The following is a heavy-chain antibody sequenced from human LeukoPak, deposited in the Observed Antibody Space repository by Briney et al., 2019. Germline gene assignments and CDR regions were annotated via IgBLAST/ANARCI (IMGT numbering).Heavy chain of an antibody. CDR2: VYYSGST. D-gene: IGHD2-2*01. CDR3: ASSPRLTTSWFLFDS. V-gene: IGHV4-59*08. Sequence: PSETLSLTCSVSGDSFSNYYWTWIRQPPGKGLEWIGYVYYSGSTNYNPSLKTRLHLSVDTSKNRFSLKLSSVAAADTAVYYCASSPRLTTSWFLFDSWGHGTLVTVSS. J-gene: IGHJ5*01. CDR1: GDSFSNYY.